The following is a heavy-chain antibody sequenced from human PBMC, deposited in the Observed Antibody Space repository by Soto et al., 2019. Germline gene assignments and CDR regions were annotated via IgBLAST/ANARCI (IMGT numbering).Heavy chain of an antibody. J-gene: IGHJ5*02. Sequence: QVPLVQSGAEVKKPGASVKVSCKASGYTFTSYGISWVRQAPGQGLEWMGWISAYNGNTNYAQKLQGRVTMTTDTSTITAYMGLRSLRSDDTAVYYCARVAPSDRAQLVFGAPLLICWFDPWGQGSLVTVSS. V-gene: IGHV1-18*01. CDR2: ISAYNGNT. CDR1: GYTFTSYG. CDR3: ARVAPSDRAQLVFGAPLLICWFDP. D-gene: IGHD6-13*01.